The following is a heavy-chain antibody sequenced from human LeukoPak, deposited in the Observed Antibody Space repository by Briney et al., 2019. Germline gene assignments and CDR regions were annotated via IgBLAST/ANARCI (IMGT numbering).Heavy chain of an antibody. Sequence: ASVKVSCKASGYTFTSHFMHWVRQAPGQGLEWMGIINPRGGSTSYTQKFQGRVTMTRDTSTSTVYMELSSLRSEDTAVYYCARGWFGELTSQTFDYWGQGTLVTVSS. CDR2: INPRGGST. D-gene: IGHD3-10*01. J-gene: IGHJ4*02. CDR3: ARGWFGELTSQTFDY. CDR1: GYTFTSHF. V-gene: IGHV1-46*01.